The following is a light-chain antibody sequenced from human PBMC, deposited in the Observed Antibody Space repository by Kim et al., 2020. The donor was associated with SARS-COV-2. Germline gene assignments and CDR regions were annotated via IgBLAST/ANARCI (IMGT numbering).Light chain of an antibody. CDR2: GAS. CDR3: QHYKIGPPEYT. J-gene: IGKJ2*01. Sequence: EIVMTQSPGTLSVSPGERVTLSCRASQSVGSNLFSYHQKPGQAPRLLIYGASTSATGIPARYSGSGSGTEFTLTISSLQSEDLAVDYCQHYKIGPPEYTFGQGTKLEIK. CDR1: QSVGSN. V-gene: IGKV3-15*01.